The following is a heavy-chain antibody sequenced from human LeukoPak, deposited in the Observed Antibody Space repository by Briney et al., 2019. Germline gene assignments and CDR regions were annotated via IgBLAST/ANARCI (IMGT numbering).Heavy chain of an antibody. V-gene: IGHV3-23*01. CDR3: AKAPYYDILTGDWFDP. J-gene: IGHJ5*02. CDR2: ISGSGGST. Sequence: GGSLRLSCAASGFTFSSYAMSWVRQAPGKGLEWVSAISGSGGSTYYADSVKGRFTISRDNSKNTLHLQMNSLRAEDTAVYYCAKAPYYDILTGDWFDPWGQGTLVTVSS. D-gene: IGHD3-9*01. CDR1: GFTFSSYA.